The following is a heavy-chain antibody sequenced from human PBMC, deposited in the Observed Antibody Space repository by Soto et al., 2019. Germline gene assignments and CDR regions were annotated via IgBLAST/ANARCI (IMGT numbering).Heavy chain of an antibody. J-gene: IGHJ3*02. D-gene: IGHD4-17*01. CDR3: AHPRGYGVFDAYDI. V-gene: IGHV3-23*01. CDR2: LTPSGGET. CDR1: GFTFSTYA. Sequence: GGSLRLSCVASGFTFSTYAMSWVRQAPGKGLEWVSALTPSGGETYYADSVKGRFTISRDNSMNALYLQMTSLRIEDTAVYYCAHPRGYGVFDAYDIWGQGTMVTV.